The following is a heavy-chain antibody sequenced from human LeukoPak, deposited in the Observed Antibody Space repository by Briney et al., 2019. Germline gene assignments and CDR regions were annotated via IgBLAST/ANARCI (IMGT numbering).Heavy chain of an antibody. CDR1: GGSFRRSA. J-gene: IGHJ3*02. V-gene: IGHV1-69*05. CDR3: TKTSQSPVTPGAFDI. Sequence: ASVKVSCRASGGSFRRSAISCVRQTPGQGLEWMGGIIPMFGTPNYAQKFRGRVSMTTEESTSTAYMELSSLTSEDTAVYYCTKTSQSPVTPGAFDIWGQGTMVTVSS. D-gene: IGHD4-11*01. CDR2: IIPMFGTP.